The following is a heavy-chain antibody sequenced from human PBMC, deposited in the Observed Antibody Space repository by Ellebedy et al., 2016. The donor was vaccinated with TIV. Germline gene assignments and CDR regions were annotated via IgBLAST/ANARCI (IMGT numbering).Heavy chain of an antibody. CDR1: GFTVSSNY. D-gene: IGHD6-19*01. V-gene: IGHV3-7*03. Sequence: LSLTCAASGFTVSSNYMSWVRQAPGRGLEWVANIKDDGSEKSYVDSVKGRFTISRDNAKNSLYLQMNSLRAEDTAVYYCARLDAIIAVKSLDYWGQGTLVTVSS. CDR2: IKDDGSEK. J-gene: IGHJ4*02. CDR3: ARLDAIIAVKSLDY.